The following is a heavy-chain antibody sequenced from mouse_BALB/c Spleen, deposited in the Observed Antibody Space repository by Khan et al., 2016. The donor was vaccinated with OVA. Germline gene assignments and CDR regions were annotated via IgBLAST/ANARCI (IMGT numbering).Heavy chain of an antibody. Sequence: EVQLVESGPGLVKPSQSLSLTCTVTGYSITSDYAWNWIRQFPGNKLEWMGYINYSGATSYPPSLKSRISINRDTSKNQFFLQLNSVTTEDSATYYCARWFTYWGQGTLVTVS. CDR3: ARWFTY. CDR2: INYSGAT. CDR1: GYSITSDYA. J-gene: IGHJ3*01. V-gene: IGHV3-2*02.